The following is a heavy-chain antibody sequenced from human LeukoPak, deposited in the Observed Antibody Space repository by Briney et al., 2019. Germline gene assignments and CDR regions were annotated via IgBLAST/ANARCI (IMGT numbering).Heavy chain of an antibody. CDR1: GFTVRTNY. CDR3: VRGVNSPFDY. D-gene: IGHD3-10*01. V-gene: IGHV3-66*01. CDR2: LYSGGNT. Sequence: GGSLRLSCAASGFTVRTNYMSWVRQAPGKGLEWVSVLYSGGNTYYADSVKGRFTISRDNAKNSLYLQMNSLRAEDTAVYYCVRGVNSPFDYWGQGTLVTVSS. J-gene: IGHJ4*02.